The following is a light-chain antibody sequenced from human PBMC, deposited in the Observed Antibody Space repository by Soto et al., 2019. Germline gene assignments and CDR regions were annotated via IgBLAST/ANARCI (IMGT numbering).Light chain of an antibody. CDR3: QQYGTSPPLT. CDR1: QSVYSTY. Sequence: EIVLTQSPGTLSLSPGERATLSCRASQSVYSTYLAWYQQKPGQAPRLLISGASSRAPGIPDRFSGSGSGTEFTLTLSRLEPEDFAVYYCQQYGTSPPLTFGGWTKVEIK. CDR2: GAS. V-gene: IGKV3-20*01. J-gene: IGKJ4*01.